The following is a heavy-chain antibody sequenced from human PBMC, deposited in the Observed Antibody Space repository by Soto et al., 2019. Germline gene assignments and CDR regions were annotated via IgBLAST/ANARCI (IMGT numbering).Heavy chain of an antibody. D-gene: IGHD5-12*01. J-gene: IGHJ6*03. CDR2: ISGSGGST. CDR1: GFTFSSYA. CDR3: AKAESGGYNYYMDV. Sequence: GGSLRLSCAASGFTFSSYAMSWVRQAPGKGLEWVSAISGSGGSTYYADSVKGRFTISRDNSKNTLYLRMNSLRAEDTAVYYCAKAESGGYNYYMDVWGQGSTVTASS. V-gene: IGHV3-23*01.